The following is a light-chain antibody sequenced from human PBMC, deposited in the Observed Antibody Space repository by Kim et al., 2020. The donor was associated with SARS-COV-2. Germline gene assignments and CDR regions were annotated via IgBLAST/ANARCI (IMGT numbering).Light chain of an antibody. J-gene: IGKJ2*01. CDR2: KAS. V-gene: IGKV1-5*03. Sequence: DIQMTQSPSTLSASVGDRVTITCWASQSVSSWLAWYQQKPGKAPKLLIYKASTLEGGVPSRFSGRGSGTEFTLTINSLQPDDFATYFCQQYDSHPYTFGQGTKLEI. CDR3: QQYDSHPYT. CDR1: QSVSSW.